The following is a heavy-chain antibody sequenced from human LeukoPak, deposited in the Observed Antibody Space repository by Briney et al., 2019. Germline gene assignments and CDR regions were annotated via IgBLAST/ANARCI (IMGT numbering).Heavy chain of an antibody. J-gene: IGHJ4*02. Sequence: GGSLRLSCAASGFTFSSYEMNWVRQAPGKGLEWLSYISRSGTFIQYADSVKGRFTISRDDAKNSLYLQMNRLRAEDKGVYHCVRDATETQMGWVYFDYWGQGTLVTVSS. V-gene: IGHV3-48*03. D-gene: IGHD4-17*01. CDR1: GFTFSSYE. CDR2: ISRSGTFI. CDR3: VRDATETQMGWVYFDY.